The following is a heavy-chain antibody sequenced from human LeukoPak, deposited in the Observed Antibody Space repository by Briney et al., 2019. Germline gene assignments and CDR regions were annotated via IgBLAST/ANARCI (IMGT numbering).Heavy chain of an antibody. Sequence: GESLKISCKVSGYTFTHNWIGWVHQKPGRGLEWLGVIFPADSNTAYNSSFRGQVTISVDKSIDTAYLQWGSLKASDSAIYYCARHRATGTWSDFDYWGQGTVVTVSS. CDR2: IFPADSNT. V-gene: IGHV5-51*07. J-gene: IGHJ4*02. D-gene: IGHD1-14*01. CDR1: GYTFTHNW. CDR3: ARHRATGTWSDFDY.